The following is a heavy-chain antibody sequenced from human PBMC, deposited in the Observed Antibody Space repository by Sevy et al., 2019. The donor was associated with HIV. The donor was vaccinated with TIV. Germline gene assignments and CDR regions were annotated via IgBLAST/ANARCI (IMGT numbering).Heavy chain of an antibody. J-gene: IGHJ1*01. CDR3: AKDLLTPQGSGPFRGIQH. V-gene: IGHV3-23*01. D-gene: IGHD3-10*01. CDR2: ISGSGGST. Sequence: GGSLRLSCAASGFTFSSYAMSWVRQAPGKGLEWVSAISGSGGSTYYADSVKGWFTISRDNSKNTLYLQMNSLRAEDTAVYYCAKDLLTPQGSGPFRGIQHWGQGTLVTVSS. CDR1: GFTFSSYA.